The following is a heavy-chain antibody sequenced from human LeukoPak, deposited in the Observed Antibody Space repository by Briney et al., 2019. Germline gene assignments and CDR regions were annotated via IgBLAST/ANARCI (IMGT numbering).Heavy chain of an antibody. V-gene: IGHV3-21*01. Sequence: GGSLRLSCAASGFTFSSHSMNWVRQAPGKGLEWASSISSSSSYIYYADSVKGRFTISRDNAKNSLYLQMNSLRAEDTAVYYCAREDDILTGYGMDVWGQGTTVTVSS. CDR3: AREDDILTGYGMDV. J-gene: IGHJ6*02. CDR2: ISSSSSYI. CDR1: GFTFSSHS. D-gene: IGHD3-9*01.